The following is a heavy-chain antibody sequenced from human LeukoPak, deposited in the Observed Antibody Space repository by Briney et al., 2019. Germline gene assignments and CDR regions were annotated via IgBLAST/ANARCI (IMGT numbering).Heavy chain of an antibody. V-gene: IGHV3-48*04. CDR1: GFTFSTYS. D-gene: IGHD4-17*01. CDR2: ISSGSGTI. J-gene: IGHJ4*02. CDR3: ARELYGDYSFDY. Sequence: GGSLGLSCAASGFTFSTYSMNWVRQAPGKGLEWVSYISSGSGTIYYADSVKGRFTISRDYAKNSLYLQMNSLRAEDTAVYYCARELYGDYSFDYWGQGTLVTVSS.